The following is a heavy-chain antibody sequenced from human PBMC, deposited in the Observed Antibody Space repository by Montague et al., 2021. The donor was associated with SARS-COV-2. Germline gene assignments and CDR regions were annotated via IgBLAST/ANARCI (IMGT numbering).Heavy chain of an antibody. CDR2: IYYSGST. Sequence: TLSLTCTVSGGSISSGGHYWSWIRLHPGKGLEWIGYIYYSGSTYYNPSLKSRVTISVDTSKNQFSLKLSSVTDADTAVYYCARDVALPGQQPLEYWGQGTLVTVSS. J-gene: IGHJ4*02. CDR3: ARDVALPGQQPLEY. D-gene: IGHD6-13*01. CDR1: GGSISSGGHY. V-gene: IGHV4-31*03.